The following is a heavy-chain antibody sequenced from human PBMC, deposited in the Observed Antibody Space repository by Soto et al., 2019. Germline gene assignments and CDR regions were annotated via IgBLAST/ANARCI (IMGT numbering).Heavy chain of an antibody. CDR3: ACQLELPAFDI. CDR2: IKQDGSEK. Sequence: ESGGGLVQPGGSLRLSCAASGFTFSSYWMSWVRQAPGKGLEWVANIKQDGSEKYYVDSVKGRFTISRDNAKNSLYLQMNSLRAEDTAVYYCACQLELPAFDIWGQGTMVTVSS. CDR1: GFTFSSYW. V-gene: IGHV3-7*01. J-gene: IGHJ3*02. D-gene: IGHD1-7*01.